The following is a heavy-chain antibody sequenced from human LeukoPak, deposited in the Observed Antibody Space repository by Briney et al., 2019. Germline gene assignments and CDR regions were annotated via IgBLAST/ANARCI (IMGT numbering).Heavy chain of an antibody. J-gene: IGHJ5*02. Sequence: PSETLSLTCTVSGGSISSYYWSWIRQPPGKGLEWIGYIYYSGSTNYNPSLKSRVTISVDTSKNQFSLKLSSVTAADTAAYYCARDYGSGSYYKTWGQGTLVTVSS. CDR3: ARDYGSGSYYKT. D-gene: IGHD3-10*01. V-gene: IGHV4-59*01. CDR2: IYYSGST. CDR1: GGSISSYY.